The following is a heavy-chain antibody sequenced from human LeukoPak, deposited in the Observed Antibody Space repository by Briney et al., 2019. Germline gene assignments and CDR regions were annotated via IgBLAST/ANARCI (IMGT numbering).Heavy chain of an antibody. J-gene: IGHJ4*02. V-gene: IGHV1-3*01. CDR1: GYTFTSYA. D-gene: IGHD6-13*01. Sequence: ASVKVSCKASGYTFTSYAMHWGRQAPGQRLEWMGWIDAGNGNTKHSQKFQGRVTITRDTSASTAYMELSSLRSEDTAVYYCARDGGYSSSWYYFDYWGQGTLVTVSS. CDR3: ARDGGYSSSWYYFDY. CDR2: IDAGNGNT.